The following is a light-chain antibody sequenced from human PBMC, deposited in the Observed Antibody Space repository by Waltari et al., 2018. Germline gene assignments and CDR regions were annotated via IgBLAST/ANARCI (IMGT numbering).Light chain of an antibody. CDR1: QSLSSN. J-gene: IGKJ1*01. V-gene: IGKV3-15*01. Sequence: EIVMTQSPATLSVSPGERATLSCRASQSLSSNLVWYQQKPGQAPSLLIYGASTMATGIPARFSGSGSGTEFTLTISSLQSEDFAVYYCQQYADWPPTFGQGTKVEIK. CDR2: GAS. CDR3: QQYADWPPT.